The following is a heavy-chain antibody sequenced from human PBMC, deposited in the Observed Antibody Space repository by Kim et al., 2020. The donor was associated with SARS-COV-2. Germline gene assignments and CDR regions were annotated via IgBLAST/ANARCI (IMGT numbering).Heavy chain of an antibody. V-gene: IGHV3-11*06. D-gene: IGHD3-22*01. Sequence: RFTISRDNAKNSLYLQMNSLRAEDTAVYYCARERTNYYDSSGDTTAYFDYWGQGTLVTVSS. CDR3: ARERTNYYDSSGDTTAYFDY. J-gene: IGHJ4*02.